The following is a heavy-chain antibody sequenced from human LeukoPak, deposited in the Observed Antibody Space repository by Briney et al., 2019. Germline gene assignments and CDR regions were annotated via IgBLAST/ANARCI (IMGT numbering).Heavy chain of an antibody. Sequence: ASVKVSCKASGYTFIDYYIHWVRQAPGQGLEWMGSINPNSDVTNYPQNFQGRVTMNRDTFIRTAYMELSRLTSDDTAVYYCARGRSFGELGVYWGQGTLLTVSS. V-gene: IGHV1-2*02. CDR3: ARGRSFGELGVY. D-gene: IGHD3-10*01. J-gene: IGHJ4*02. CDR1: GYTFIDYY. CDR2: INPNSDVT.